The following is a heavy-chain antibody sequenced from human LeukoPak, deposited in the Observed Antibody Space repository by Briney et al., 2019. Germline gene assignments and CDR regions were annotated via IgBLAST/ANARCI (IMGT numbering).Heavy chain of an antibody. D-gene: IGHD3-3*01. J-gene: IGHJ3*02. CDR2: ISGSGGST. CDR1: GFTLSSYA. CDR3: AKSYDFWSGYPSDAFDI. V-gene: IGHV3-23*01. Sequence: GGSLRLSCAASGFTLSSYAMSWVRQAPGKGLEWVSAISGSGGSTYYADSVKGRFTISRDNSKNTLYLQMNSLRAEDTAVYYCAKSYDFWSGYPSDAFDIWGQGTMVTVSS.